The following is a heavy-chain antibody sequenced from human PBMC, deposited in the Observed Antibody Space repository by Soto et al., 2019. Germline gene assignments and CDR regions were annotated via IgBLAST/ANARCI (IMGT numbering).Heavy chain of an antibody. Sequence: GGALRLSCAASCFTFSNAWINSVRRAPGKGLEWVGRIKSKTDGGTTDYAAPVKGRFAISRDDSNNMVYLQMNSLKIEDTAVYYCTTDSYSTIIIVRFDYWGHGTLVTVSS. CDR3: TTDSYSTIIIVRFDY. CDR2: IKSKTDGGTT. V-gene: IGHV3-15*07. CDR1: CFTFSNAW. J-gene: IGHJ4*01. D-gene: IGHD3-22*01.